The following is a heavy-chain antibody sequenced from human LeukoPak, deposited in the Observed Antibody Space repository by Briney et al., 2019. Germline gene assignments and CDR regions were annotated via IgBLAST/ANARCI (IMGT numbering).Heavy chain of an antibody. D-gene: IGHD6-25*01. CDR2: IRYDGSNK. V-gene: IGHV3-30*02. J-gene: IGHJ6*04. CDR3: ASGGGVTGDV. CDR1: GFTFSCYG. Sequence: SGGSLRLSCAASGFTFSCYGMHWVRQAPGKGLEWVAFIRYDGSNKYYADSVKGRFTISRDNSKNTLYLQMNSLRAEDTAVYYCASGGGVTGDVWGKGTTVTVSS.